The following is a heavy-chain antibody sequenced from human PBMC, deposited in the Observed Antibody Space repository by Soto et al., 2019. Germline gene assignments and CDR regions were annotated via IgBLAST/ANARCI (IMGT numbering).Heavy chain of an antibody. V-gene: IGHV3-53*01. J-gene: IGHJ4*02. CDR2: IYSGGSP. CDR3: SRERYYYDSSGYYLDY. CDR1: GFTVSSNY. Sequence: GGSMRLSCAASGFTVSSNYMSWVRQAPGKGLEWVSVIYSGGSPYYADSVKGRFTISRDNSKNTLYLQMNSLRAEDTAVYYCSRERYYYDSSGYYLDYWGQGTLVTVSS. D-gene: IGHD3-22*01.